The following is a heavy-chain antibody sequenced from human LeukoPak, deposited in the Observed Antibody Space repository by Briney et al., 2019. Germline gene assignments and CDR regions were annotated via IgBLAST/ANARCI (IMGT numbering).Heavy chain of an antibody. CDR1: GYPFDNFG. D-gene: IGHD4-17*01. CDR3: ARDRLGGDLTGEGLY. CDR2: ISAYNGNT. V-gene: IGHV1-18*01. Sequence: ASVKVSCKASGYPFDNFGLTWVRQAPGQGLEWMGWISAYNGNTHYAQKFRGRLTMTTDTSTTTAYLELRSLKSDDTAVYYCARDRLGGDLTGEGLYWGQGTLVTVSS. J-gene: IGHJ4*02.